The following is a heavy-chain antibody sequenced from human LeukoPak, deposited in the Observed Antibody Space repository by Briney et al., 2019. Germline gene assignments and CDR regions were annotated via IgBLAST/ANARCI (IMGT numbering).Heavy chain of an antibody. J-gene: IGHJ5*02. Sequence: PGGSLRLSCAASGFTFSSYSMNWVRQAPGKGLEWVSSISSSSSYIHYADSVKGRFTISRDNAKNSLYLQMNSLRAEDTAVYYCARGSVWLVPNWFDPWGQGTLVTVSS. D-gene: IGHD6-19*01. V-gene: IGHV3-21*01. CDR2: ISSSSSYI. CDR1: GFTFSSYS. CDR3: ARGSVWLVPNWFDP.